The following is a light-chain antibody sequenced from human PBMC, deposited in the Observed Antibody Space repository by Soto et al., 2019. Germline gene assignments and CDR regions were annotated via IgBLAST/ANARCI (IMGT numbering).Light chain of an antibody. CDR1: SSNIGAAYD. V-gene: IGLV1-40*01. CDR3: QSYDSSLSSYV. J-gene: IGLJ1*01. CDR2: GNN. Sequence: QSVLTQPPSMSGAPGQRVTISCTGSSSNIGAAYDVHWYQHLPGTAPKLLIYGNNNRPSGVPDRFSGSKSGTSASLAITGLQAGDEADYYCQSYDSSLSSYVFGTGTKSPS.